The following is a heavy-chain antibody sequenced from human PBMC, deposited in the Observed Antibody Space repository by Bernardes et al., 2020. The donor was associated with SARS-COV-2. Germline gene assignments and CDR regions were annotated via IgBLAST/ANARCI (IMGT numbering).Heavy chain of an antibody. D-gene: IGHD5-18*01. CDR1: AFTFSSYG. CDR3: AKDFRIQLWYDAFDM. V-gene: IGHV3-23*01. Sequence: GGSLRLSCAASAFTFSSYGMSWVRRAPGKGLEWVSGISGSASSTSYSDSVKGRFTISRDNSKNTLYLQMNSLRVEDTGMYFCAKDFRIQLWYDAFDMWGQGTMVTVSS. J-gene: IGHJ3*02. CDR2: ISGSASST.